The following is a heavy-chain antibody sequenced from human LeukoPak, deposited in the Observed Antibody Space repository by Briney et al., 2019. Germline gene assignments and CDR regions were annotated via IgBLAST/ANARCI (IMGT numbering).Heavy chain of an antibody. Sequence: NPGESLKISCKGSGYRFTSYYISWVRQMPGKGLEWMGRIDPSDSYTNYSPSFQGHVTISADKSIGTAYLQWSSLRASDTATYYCARLPVGMSTQLDDYWGQGTLVTVSS. V-gene: IGHV5-10-1*01. CDR1: GYRFTSYY. D-gene: IGHD5/OR15-5a*01. CDR3: ARLPVGMSTQLDDY. CDR2: IDPSDSYT. J-gene: IGHJ4*02.